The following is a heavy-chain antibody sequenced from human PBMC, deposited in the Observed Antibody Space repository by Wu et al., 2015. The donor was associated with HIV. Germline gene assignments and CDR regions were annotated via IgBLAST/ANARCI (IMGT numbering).Heavy chain of an antibody. Sequence: QVQLVQSGAGVKPPGSSVKVSCKVSGGTFSNYAISWVRQAPGQGLEWMGRIISIFGTTNYAQKFLGRVTITADESTSTAHMELRSLRSEDTAVYYCARTDGLVDGGNSGYDSWGQGTLVTVSS. CDR1: GGTFSNYA. V-gene: IGHV1-69*13. D-gene: IGHD4-23*01. CDR3: ARTDGLVDGGNSGYDS. J-gene: IGHJ4*02. CDR2: IISIFGTT.